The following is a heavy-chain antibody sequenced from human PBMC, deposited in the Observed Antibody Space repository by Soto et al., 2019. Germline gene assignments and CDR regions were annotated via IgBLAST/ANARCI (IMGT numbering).Heavy chain of an antibody. D-gene: IGHD6-19*01. CDR2: ISGSGDST. CDR1: GFTFSTYA. J-gene: IGHJ5*02. V-gene: IGHV3-23*01. Sequence: GGSLRLSCAASGFTFSTYAMSWVRQAPGKGLEWVSAISGSGDSTYYADSVKGRFTISRDNSKNTLYLQMNSLRAEDTAVYYCAKDLSEDQWLVNWFDPWGQGTLVTVSS. CDR3: AKDLSEDQWLVNWFDP.